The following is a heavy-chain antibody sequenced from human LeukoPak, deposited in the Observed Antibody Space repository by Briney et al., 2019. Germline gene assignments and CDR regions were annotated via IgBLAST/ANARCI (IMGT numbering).Heavy chain of an antibody. CDR3: ARDRAAVAGTIFDY. V-gene: IGHV3-7*04. CDR1: GFTFSSYW. Sequence: GGSLRLSCAASGFTFSSYWMSWVRQAPGKGLEWVANIKQDGSEKYYVDSVKGRFTISRDNAKNLLYLQMSSPRAEDTAVYYCARDRAAVAGTIFDYWGQGTLVTVSS. J-gene: IGHJ4*02. D-gene: IGHD6-19*01. CDR2: IKQDGSEK.